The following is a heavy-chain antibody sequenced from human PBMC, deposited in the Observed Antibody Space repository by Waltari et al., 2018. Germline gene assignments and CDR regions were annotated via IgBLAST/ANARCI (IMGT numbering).Heavy chain of an antibody. Sequence: QVQLQESGPGLVKPSETLSLTCTVSGGSISSYYWSWIRQPPGKGLEWIGYIYYSGSTNYNPSLKSRVTISVDTSKNQVSLKLSSVTAADTAVYYCARTIGDYDFWSGYDYYGMDVWGQGTTVTVSS. V-gene: IGHV4-59*01. J-gene: IGHJ6*02. CDR2: IYYSGST. D-gene: IGHD3-3*01. CDR3: ARTIGDYDFWSGYDYYGMDV. CDR1: GGSISSYY.